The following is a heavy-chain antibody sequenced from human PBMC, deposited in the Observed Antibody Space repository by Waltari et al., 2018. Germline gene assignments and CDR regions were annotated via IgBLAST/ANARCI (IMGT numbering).Heavy chain of an antibody. V-gene: IGHV3-21*01. CDR2: ISSSSSYI. CDR1: GFTCSTYS. J-gene: IGHJ4*02. CDR3: ASGSVTTKPYLDY. Sequence: EVQLVESGGGLVKPGGSLRLSCAASGFTCSTYSLTWVRQAPGKGLEWVSSISSSSSYIYYADSVKGRFTISRDNAKNSLYLQMNSLRAEDTAVYYCASGSVTTKPYLDYWGQGTLVTVSS. D-gene: IGHD4-17*01.